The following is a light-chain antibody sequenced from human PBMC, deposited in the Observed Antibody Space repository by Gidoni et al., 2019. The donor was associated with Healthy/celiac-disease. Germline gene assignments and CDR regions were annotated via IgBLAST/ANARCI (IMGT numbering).Light chain of an antibody. V-gene: IGKV3-11*01. CDR2: DAS. J-gene: IGKJ4*01. CDR3: QQSSNWPLT. Sequence: ILLTQSPSTLSLSPGERATLSCRASQSVSSYLAWYQQKPGQAPRLLIYDASNRATGIPARFSGSGSGKDFTLTSSSLEPEDVAVYYCQQSSNWPLTFGGGTKVEIK. CDR1: QSVSSY.